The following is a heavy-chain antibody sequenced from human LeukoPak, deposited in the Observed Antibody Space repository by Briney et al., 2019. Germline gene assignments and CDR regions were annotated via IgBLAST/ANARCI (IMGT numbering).Heavy chain of an antibody. CDR1: GGTFSSYA. CDR3: ARVRVNIRGVTTFDP. Sequence: SVKVSCTASGGTFSSYAISWVRQAAGQGLEWMGGIISIFGTANYAQKFQGRVTITADESTSTAYMELSSLRSEDTAVYYCARVRVNIRGVTTFDPWGQGTLVTVSS. CDR2: IISIFGTA. J-gene: IGHJ5*02. D-gene: IGHD3-10*01. V-gene: IGHV1-69*13.